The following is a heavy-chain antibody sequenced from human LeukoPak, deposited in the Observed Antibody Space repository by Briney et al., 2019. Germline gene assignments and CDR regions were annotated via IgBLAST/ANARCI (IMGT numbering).Heavy chain of an antibody. J-gene: IGHJ5*02. D-gene: IGHD6-19*01. Sequence: PGGSLRLSCAASGFTLTSYAMSWVRPAPGKGLERVSAISGTGGRTYYADSVKGRFTISRDNSKNTLYLQMNSLRAEDTAVYYCAKEPASSGWFDPWGQGTLVAVSS. CDR2: ISGTGGRT. CDR3: AKEPASSGWFDP. V-gene: IGHV3-23*01. CDR1: GFTLTSYA.